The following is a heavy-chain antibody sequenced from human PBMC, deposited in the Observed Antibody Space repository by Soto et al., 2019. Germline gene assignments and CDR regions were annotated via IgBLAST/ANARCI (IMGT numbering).Heavy chain of an antibody. CDR3: VKDGTPYDFWSGYFSNFDY. J-gene: IGHJ4*02. CDR1: GFTFSSYA. CDR2: VSSNGGTT. Sequence: GGSLRLSCSASGFTFSSYAMHWVRQAPGKXLEYVSAVSSNGGTTYYADSVKGRFTISRDNSKNTLYLQMSTLTAEDTAVYYCVKDGTPYDFWSGYFSNFDYWGQGTLVTVSS. V-gene: IGHV3-64D*06. D-gene: IGHD3-3*01.